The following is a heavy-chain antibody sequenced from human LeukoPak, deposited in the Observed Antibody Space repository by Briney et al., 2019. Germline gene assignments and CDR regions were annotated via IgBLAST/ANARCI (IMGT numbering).Heavy chain of an antibody. CDR3: ARDRAMAGLDY. CDR1: GFTFSSYS. D-gene: IGHD6-19*01. V-gene: IGHV3-48*04. CDR2: ISSSSSSSTI. Sequence: PGGSLRLSCAASGFTFSSYSMNWVRQAPGKGLEWVSYISSSSSSSTICYADSVKGRFTISRDNAKNLMYLQMNNLRAEDTAVYYCARDRAMAGLDYWGQGTRVIVSS. J-gene: IGHJ4*02.